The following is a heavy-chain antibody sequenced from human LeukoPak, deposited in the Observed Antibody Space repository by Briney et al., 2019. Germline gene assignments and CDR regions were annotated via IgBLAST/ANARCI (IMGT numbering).Heavy chain of an antibody. Sequence: SETLSLTCTVSGXSISSYYWSWIRQPPGKGLEWIGYIYYSGSTNYNPSLKSRVTISVDTSKNQFSLKLSSVTAADTAVYYCARDAHYYDSSGSISSALDIWGQGTMVTVSS. D-gene: IGHD3-22*01. CDR3: ARDAHYYDSSGSISSALDI. CDR2: IYYSGST. J-gene: IGHJ3*02. V-gene: IGHV4-59*01. CDR1: GXSISSYY.